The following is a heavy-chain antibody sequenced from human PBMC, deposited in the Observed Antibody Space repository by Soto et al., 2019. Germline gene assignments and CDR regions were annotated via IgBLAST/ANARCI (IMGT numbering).Heavy chain of an antibody. J-gene: IGHJ6*02. CDR2: MNPNSGNT. CDR1: GYTFTSYD. CDR3: ARGPYSGSWYSYYYYYGMDV. D-gene: IGHD6-13*01. Sequence: WASVKVSCKASGYTFTSYDINWVRQATGQGLEWMGWMNPNSGNTGYAQKFQGRVTMTRNTSISTAYMELSSLRSEDTAVYYCARGPYSGSWYSYYYYYGMDVWGQGTTVTVSS. V-gene: IGHV1-8*01.